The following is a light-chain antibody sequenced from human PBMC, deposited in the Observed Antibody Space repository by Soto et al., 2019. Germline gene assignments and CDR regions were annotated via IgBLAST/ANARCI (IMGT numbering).Light chain of an antibody. V-gene: IGKV3-15*01. Sequence: EIVMTQSPATLSVSPGERATISCRASQSISSNLAWYKQKPGQAPRLLIYGASTRDSGIPARFSGSGSGTEFTFTIFSLPSEDFAVYYCQQYNNWPVFGQGTKV. CDR2: GAS. CDR1: QSISSN. J-gene: IGKJ1*01. CDR3: QQYNNWPV.